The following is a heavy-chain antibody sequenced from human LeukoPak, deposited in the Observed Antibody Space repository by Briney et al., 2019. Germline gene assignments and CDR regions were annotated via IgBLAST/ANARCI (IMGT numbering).Heavy chain of an antibody. Sequence: SQTLSLTCAISGDSVFSNSAAWNWIRQSPSRGLEWLGRTYYRSKWYNDYAVSVKSRITINPDTSKNQFSLQLNSVTPEDTAVYYCARGHYDSRGYFGGMDVWGQGTTVTVSS. V-gene: IGHV6-1*01. CDR3: ARGHYDSRGYFGGMDV. CDR2: TYYRSKWYN. CDR1: GDSVFSNSAA. J-gene: IGHJ6*02. D-gene: IGHD3-22*01.